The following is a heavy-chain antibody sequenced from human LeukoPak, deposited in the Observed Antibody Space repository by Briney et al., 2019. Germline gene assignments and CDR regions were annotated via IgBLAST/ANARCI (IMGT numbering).Heavy chain of an antibody. J-gene: IGHJ4*02. CDR2: IYTSGST. CDR1: GGSISSGSYY. Sequence: SETLSLTCTVSGGSISSGSYYWSWIRQPAGKGLEWIGRIYTSGSTNYNPSLKSRVTISVDTSRNQFSLKLSSVTAADTAVYYCARPRCSGGSCYSAFDYWGQGTLVTVSS. CDR3: ARPRCSGGSCYSAFDY. D-gene: IGHD2-15*01. V-gene: IGHV4-61*02.